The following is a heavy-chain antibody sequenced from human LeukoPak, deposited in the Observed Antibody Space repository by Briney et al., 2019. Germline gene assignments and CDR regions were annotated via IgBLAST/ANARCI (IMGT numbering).Heavy chain of an antibody. CDR3: ARVLPDYGGTGPIGY. D-gene: IGHD4-23*01. J-gene: IGHJ4*02. Sequence: PSETLSLTCTVSGGSISSSSYYWGWIRQPPGKGLEWIGSIYYSGSTYYNPSLKSRVTISVDTSKNQFSLKLSSVTAADTAVYYCARVLPDYGGTGPIGYWGQGTLVTVSS. CDR2: IYYSGST. V-gene: IGHV4-39*07. CDR1: GGSISSSSYY.